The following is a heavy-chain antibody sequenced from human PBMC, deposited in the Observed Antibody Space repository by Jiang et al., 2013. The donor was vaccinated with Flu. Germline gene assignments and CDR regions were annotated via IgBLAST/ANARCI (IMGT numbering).Heavy chain of an antibody. CDR1: GGSISSYY. CDR2: IYYSGST. CDR3: ARSVWATVVTPSSAFDI. D-gene: IGHD4-23*01. Sequence: GLVKPSETLSLTCTVSGGSISSYYWSWIRQPPGKGLEWIGYIYYSGSTNYNPSLKSRVTISVDTSKNQFSLKLSSVTAADTAVYYCARSVWATVVTPSSAFDIWGQGTMVTVSS. J-gene: IGHJ3*02. V-gene: IGHV4-59*01.